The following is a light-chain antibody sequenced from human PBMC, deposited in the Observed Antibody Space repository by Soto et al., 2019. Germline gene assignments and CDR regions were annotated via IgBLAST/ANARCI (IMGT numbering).Light chain of an antibody. V-gene: IGLV2-14*01. J-gene: IGLJ1*01. CDR1: SSDVGGYNY. CDR3: SSYTSSSTPDV. Sequence: QSLLTQPASVSGSPGQSITISCTGTSSDVGGYNYVSWYQQHPGKAPKLMIYDVSNRPSGVSNRFSGSKSGNTASLTISGLQAEDEADYYCSSYTSSSTPDVFGTGTKLTVL. CDR2: DVS.